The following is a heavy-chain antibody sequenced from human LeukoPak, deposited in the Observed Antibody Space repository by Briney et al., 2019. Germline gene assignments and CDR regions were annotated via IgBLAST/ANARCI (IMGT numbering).Heavy chain of an antibody. D-gene: IGHD5-12*01. CDR2: IYSGGNT. CDR1: GFAVIDNY. CDR3: AREDSGYGLHLDY. V-gene: IGHV3-66*01. J-gene: IGHJ4*02. Sequence: GGSLGLSCAASGFAVIDNYMTWVRQAPGKGLEWVAVIYSGGNTYYADSVAGRFTISRDTATNTVYLQMNSLRADDTAVYYCAREDSGYGLHLDYWGQGTLVTVSS.